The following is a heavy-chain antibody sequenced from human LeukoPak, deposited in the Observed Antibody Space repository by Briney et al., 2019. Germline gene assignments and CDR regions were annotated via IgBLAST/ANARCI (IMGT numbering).Heavy chain of an antibody. Sequence: KPWETLSLPWTVSGASISPLYWSWIRQAPGKALEFIGYIYDSGAANYNPSLKSRVTLSVDTSKNQFSLTLTSVTAADTAVYYCARGGVAAKYYFDYWGQGILVTVSS. V-gene: IGHV4-59*11. CDR1: GASISPLY. J-gene: IGHJ4*02. CDR3: ARGGVAAKYYFDY. D-gene: IGHD6-13*01. CDR2: IYDSGAA.